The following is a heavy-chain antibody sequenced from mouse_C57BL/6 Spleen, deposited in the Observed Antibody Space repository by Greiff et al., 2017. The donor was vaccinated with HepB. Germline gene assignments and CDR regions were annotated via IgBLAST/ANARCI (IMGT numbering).Heavy chain of an antibody. CDR3: ARSGLRLDYAMDD. D-gene: IGHD2-4*01. J-gene: IGHJ4*01. V-gene: IGHV1-80*01. CDR2: IYPGDGDT. Sequence: VQLQQSGAELVKPGASVKISCKASGYAFSSYWMNWVKQRPGKGLEWIGQIYPGDGDTNYNGKFKGKATLTADKSSSTAYMQLSSLTAEDSAVYFCARSGLRLDYAMDDWGQGTSVTVSS. CDR1: GYAFSSYW.